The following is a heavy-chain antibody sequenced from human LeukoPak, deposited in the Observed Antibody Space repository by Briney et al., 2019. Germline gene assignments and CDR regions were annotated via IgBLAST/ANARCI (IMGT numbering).Heavy chain of an antibody. CDR1: GFTFSNYD. V-gene: IGHV3-13*01. J-gene: IGHJ5*02. Sequence: GGSLRLSCAASGFTFSNYDMHWVRQATGKGLEWVSGIGTGGDTYYSDSVKGRFTISRENAKNSFYLQMNSLRAGDMAIYYCTTAGSSSWYWFDPWGQGTLVTVSS. CDR2: IGTGGDT. CDR3: TTAGSSSWYWFDP. D-gene: IGHD6-13*01.